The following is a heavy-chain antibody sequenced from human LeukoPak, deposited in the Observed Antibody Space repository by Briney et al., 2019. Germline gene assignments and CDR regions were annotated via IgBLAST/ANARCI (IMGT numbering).Heavy chain of an antibody. CDR3: ARLGYSSGNWFDP. J-gene: IGHJ5*02. D-gene: IGHD6-19*01. CDR1: GGSISSSSYY. Sequence: SETLSLTCTVFGGSISSSSYYWGWIRQPPGKGLEWIGSIYFRGSTYYNPSLKSRVTISVDTSKNQFSLKLSSVTAADTAVYYCARLGYSSGNWFDPWGQGTLVTVSS. V-gene: IGHV4-39*01. CDR2: IYFRGST.